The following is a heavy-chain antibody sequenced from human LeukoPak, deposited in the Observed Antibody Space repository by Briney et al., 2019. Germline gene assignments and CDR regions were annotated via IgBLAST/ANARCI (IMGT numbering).Heavy chain of an antibody. D-gene: IGHD3-9*01. CDR1: GYTFTSYY. V-gene: IGHV1-69*13. CDR3: ARGGGYYDILTGYSHIDY. CDR2: IIPIFGTA. Sequence: GASVKVSCKASGYTFTSYYMHWVRQAPGQGLEWMGGIIPIFGTANYAQKFQGRVTITADESTSTAYMELSSLRSEDTAVYYCARGGGYYDILTGYSHIDYWGQGTLVTVSS. J-gene: IGHJ4*02.